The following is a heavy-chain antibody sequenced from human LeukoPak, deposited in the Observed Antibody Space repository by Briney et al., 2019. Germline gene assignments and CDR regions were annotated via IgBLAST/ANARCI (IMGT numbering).Heavy chain of an antibody. CDR3: ARNLRSRPFDY. J-gene: IGHJ4*02. V-gene: IGHV5-51*01. CDR1: DYSFTSYW. D-gene: IGHD6-6*01. Sequence: GESLKISCKGSDYSFTSYWIGWVRQMPGKGLEWMGIIYPGDSDTRYSPSFQGQVTTSADKSISTAYLQWSSLKASDTAMYYRARNLRSRPFDYWGPGTLVTVSS. CDR2: IYPGDSDT.